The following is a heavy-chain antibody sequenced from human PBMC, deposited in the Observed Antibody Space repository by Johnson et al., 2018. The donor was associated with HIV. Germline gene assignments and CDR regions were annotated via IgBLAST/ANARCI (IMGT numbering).Heavy chain of an antibody. CDR3: ARDSSNSFRFEMYAFDI. D-gene: IGHD6-6*01. CDR2: MSFDGNNR. V-gene: IGHV3-30-3*01. Sequence: QVQLVESGEGVVQPGRSLRLSCAASGFTFSSYAMHWVRQAPGKGLEWVAVMSFDGNNRYYADSVKGRFTISRDNSKNTLYLQMNSLRPEDTAVYYCARDSSNSFRFEMYAFDIWGQGTMVTVSS. CDR1: GFTFSSYA. J-gene: IGHJ3*02.